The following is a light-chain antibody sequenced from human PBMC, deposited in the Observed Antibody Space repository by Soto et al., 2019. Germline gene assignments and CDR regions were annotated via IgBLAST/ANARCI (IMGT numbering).Light chain of an antibody. CDR2: GAS. CDR3: QQYGSSPHT. CDR1: QSVSSSY. Sequence: EIVLTQSPGTLSLSPGERATLSCRASQSVSSSYLAWYQHKPGQAPRLLIYGASSRATGIPDRFSGSGSGKDFTLTISRLEPEDFAVYYCQQYGSSPHTVGQGTEMEIK. V-gene: IGKV3-20*01. J-gene: IGKJ2*01.